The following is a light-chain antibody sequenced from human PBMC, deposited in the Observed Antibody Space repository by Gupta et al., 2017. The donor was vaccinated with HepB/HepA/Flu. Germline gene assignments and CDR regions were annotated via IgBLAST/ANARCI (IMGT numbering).Light chain of an antibody. V-gene: IGLV7-46*01. CDR3: LLFYSDSVV. Sequence: HAVVTQEPSLTVSPRGTVTLTCASSTGDVIRGHYTYWFQLKPGQAPMTRSFDTNNTQSSTPARVSAALLEGNVAMTRSHAQPEADSYYYCLLFYSDSVVFGGGTKLTVL. J-gene: IGLJ2*01. CDR1: TGDVIRGHY. CDR2: DTN.